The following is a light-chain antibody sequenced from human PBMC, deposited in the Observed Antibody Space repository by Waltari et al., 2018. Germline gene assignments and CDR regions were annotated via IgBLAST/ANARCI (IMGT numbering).Light chain of an antibody. V-gene: IGLV2-14*01. CDR2: EVT. CDR1: SRDLGAYNY. J-gene: IGLJ2*01. CDR3: SSYTITGTVL. Sequence: QSALTQPASVSGSPGPSIIISCTGTSRDLGAYNYVSWYQQHPGKAPKLMIYEVTNRPSGVSSRFSGSKSGNMASLAISGLQPEDEADYYCSSYTITGTVLFGGGTKLTVL.